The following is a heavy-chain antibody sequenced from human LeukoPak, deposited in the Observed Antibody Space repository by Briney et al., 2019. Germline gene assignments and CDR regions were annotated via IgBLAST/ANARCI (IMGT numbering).Heavy chain of an antibody. J-gene: IGHJ4*02. V-gene: IGHV1-69*13. Sequence: SVKVSCKASGGTFSSYAISWVRQAPGQGLEWMGGIIPIFGTANYAQKFQGRVTITADESTSTAYMELSSLRSEDTAVYYCARLRRTYGDLDYWGQGTLVTVSS. CDR1: GGTFSSYA. D-gene: IGHD4-17*01. CDR3: ARLRRTYGDLDY. CDR2: IIPIFGTA.